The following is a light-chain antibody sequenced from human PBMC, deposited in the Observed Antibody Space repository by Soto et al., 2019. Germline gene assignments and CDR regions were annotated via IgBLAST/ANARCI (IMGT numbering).Light chain of an antibody. CDR3: QDYGSSRT. CDR1: QRVSGSY. V-gene: IGKV3-20*01. Sequence: ETVLTQSPGTLSLSPGEKASLSCRTSQRVSGSYLAWYQQKPGQAPRLLIYSASSRATGIPDRFSGSGSGTDFTLTISRLEPEDFAVYYCQDYGSSRTFGQGTKVDIK. CDR2: SAS. J-gene: IGKJ1*01.